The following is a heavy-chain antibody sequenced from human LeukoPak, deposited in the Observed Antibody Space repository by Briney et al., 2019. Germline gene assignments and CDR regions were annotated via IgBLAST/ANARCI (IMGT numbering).Heavy chain of an antibody. D-gene: IGHD3-10*01. CDR1: GGTFSSYA. CDR3: AREKVVRGVIGY. V-gene: IGHV1-69*13. CDR2: IIPIFGTA. Sequence: SVKVSCKASGGTFSSYAISWVRQAPGQGLEWMGGIIPIFGTANYAQKSQGRVTITADESTSTAYMELSSLRSEDTAVYYCAREKVVRGVIGYWGQGTLVTVSS. J-gene: IGHJ4*02.